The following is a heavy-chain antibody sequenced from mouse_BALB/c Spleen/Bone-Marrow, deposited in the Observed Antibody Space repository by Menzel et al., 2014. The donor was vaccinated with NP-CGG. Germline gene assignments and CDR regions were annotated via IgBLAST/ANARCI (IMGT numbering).Heavy chain of an antibody. D-gene: IGHD2-4*01. V-gene: IGHV5-9-3*01. CDR1: GFTFSTYA. J-gene: IGHJ1*01. Sequence: EVQLVESGGGLAKPGGSLQLSCAASGFTFSTYAMSWVRQTPEKRLEWVATISSSGSYTYYPDSVKGRFTISRDNAKNTLYLQMSSLRSEDTAVFYCSRLRMITTYFDVWGAGTTVTVSS. CDR3: SRLRMITTYFDV. CDR2: ISSSGSYT.